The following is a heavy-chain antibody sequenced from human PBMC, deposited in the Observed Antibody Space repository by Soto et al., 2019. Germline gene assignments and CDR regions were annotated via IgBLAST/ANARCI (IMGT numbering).Heavy chain of an antibody. J-gene: IGHJ4*02. CDR2: IYNNETF. V-gene: IGHV4-61*01. D-gene: IGHD6-19*01. CDR3: ARVPLRYSSSHNFDS. CDR1: GASVSSGSFY. Sequence: SETLSLTCSVSGASVSSGSFYWSWIRQPPGKGLEWIGFIYNNETFNYNPSLKSRVTLSVDTSKHQFSLKLSSVTAADTSVYYCARVPLRYSSSHNFDSWGQGALVTVSS.